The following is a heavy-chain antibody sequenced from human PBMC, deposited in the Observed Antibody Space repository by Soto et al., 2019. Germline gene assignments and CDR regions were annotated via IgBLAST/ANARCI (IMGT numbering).Heavy chain of an antibody. J-gene: IGHJ4*02. CDR1: GGSISGYY. CDR2: INHSGST. Sequence: QVQLQQWGAGLLKPSETLSLTCAVYGGSISGYYWSWIRQPPGQGLEWIGEINHSGSTNYNPSLKSRVTISVDTSKNQFSLKLSSVTAADTAVYYCARYYGSGLGYWGQGTLVTVSS. V-gene: IGHV4-34*01. D-gene: IGHD3-10*01. CDR3: ARYYGSGLGY.